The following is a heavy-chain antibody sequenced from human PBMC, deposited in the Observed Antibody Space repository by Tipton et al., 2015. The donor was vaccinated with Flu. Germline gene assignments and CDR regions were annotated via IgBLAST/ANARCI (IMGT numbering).Heavy chain of an antibody. D-gene: IGHD2-15*01. V-gene: IGHV1-18*01. Sequence: QLVQSGAEVKKPGASVKVSCKASGYTFTTYAISWVRQAPGQGLEWMGWISPYNGNTEYAQQFQGRLTMTTDTSTSLAYMELRSLRSEDTAVYCCARDRRYWSGVYCSGWLDPWGQGTLVTVSS. CDR2: ISPYNGNT. J-gene: IGHJ5*02. CDR1: GYTFTTYA. CDR3: ARDRRYWSGVYCSGWLDP.